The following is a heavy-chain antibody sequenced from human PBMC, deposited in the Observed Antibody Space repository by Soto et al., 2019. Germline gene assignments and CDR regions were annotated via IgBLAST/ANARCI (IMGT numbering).Heavy chain of an antibody. J-gene: IGHJ4*02. D-gene: IGHD3-22*01. V-gene: IGHV3-23*01. Sequence: ECLRLSCGASGFIFDNYAMSWVRQAPGRGLEWVSGISGSGDFTNYADSVKGRFTIFRDNYKSTLYLQVNSLRDEDTARYFCAKGKGYYDSSGYSLDFWGQGTLVTVSS. CDR3: AKGKGYYDSSGYSLDF. CDR1: GFIFDNYA. CDR2: ISGSGDFT.